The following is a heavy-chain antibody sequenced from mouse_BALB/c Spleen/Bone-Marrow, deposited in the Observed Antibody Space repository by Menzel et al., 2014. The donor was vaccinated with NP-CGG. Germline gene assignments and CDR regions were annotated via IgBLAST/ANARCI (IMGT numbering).Heavy chain of an antibody. V-gene: IGHV3-1*02. CDR2: IHFSGYT. CDR3: TRETTVVADFDY. J-gene: IGHJ2*01. D-gene: IGHD1-1*01. Sequence: EVQGVESGPDLVKPSQSLSLTCTVTGYSITSGRWHWIRQFPGNRLQWVGYIHFSGYTDYNPSLKSRISITRDTSKNQFFLQLNSVTTEDTGTYYCTRETTVVADFDYWGQGTTLAVSS. CDR1: GYSITSGR.